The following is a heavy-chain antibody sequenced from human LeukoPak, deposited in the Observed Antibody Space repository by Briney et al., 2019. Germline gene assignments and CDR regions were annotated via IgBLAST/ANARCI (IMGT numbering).Heavy chain of an antibody. CDR3: ARGVAVASWFDP. CDR2: IYYSGST. Sequence: SETLSLTCTVSGGSISSYYWSWIRQPPGKGLEWIGYIYYSGSTNYNPSLKSRVTISVDTSKNQFSLKLSPVTAADTAVYYCARGVAVASWFDPWGQGTLVTVSS. D-gene: IGHD6-19*01. V-gene: IGHV4-59*01. CDR1: GGSISSYY. J-gene: IGHJ5*02.